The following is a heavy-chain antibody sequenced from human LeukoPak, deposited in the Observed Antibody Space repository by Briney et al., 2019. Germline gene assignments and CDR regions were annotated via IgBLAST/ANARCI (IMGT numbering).Heavy chain of an antibody. D-gene: IGHD2-2*01. J-gene: IGHJ6*03. V-gene: IGHV4-39*01. CDR3: ARQGYCTSTCCPLTSYYYYYMDV. Sequence: SETLSLTCTVSGGSFISSGYYWGWIRQPPGKGLEWIGSIYYSGNTYYNPSLKSRVTISVDTSKNQFSLKLSSVTAADTAVYYCARQGYCTSTCCPLTSYYYYYMDVWGKGTTVTVSS. CDR1: GGSFISSGYY. CDR2: IYYSGNT.